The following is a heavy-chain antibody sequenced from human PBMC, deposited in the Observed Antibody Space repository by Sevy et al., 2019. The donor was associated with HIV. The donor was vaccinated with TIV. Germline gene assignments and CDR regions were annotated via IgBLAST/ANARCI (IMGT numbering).Heavy chain of an antibody. CDR3: ARASGLGWDGDLDI. CDR1: GGTFSNNA. D-gene: IGHD4-17*01. Sequence: ASVKVSCKASGGTFSNNAISWVRQAPGQGLEWMGRIIPIFGTATAAQKFQGRVTITADESTNTAYMELSSLRSEDTAVYYCARASGLGWDGDLDIWGQGTKVTVS. J-gene: IGHJ3*02. CDR2: IIPIFGTA. V-gene: IGHV1-69*13.